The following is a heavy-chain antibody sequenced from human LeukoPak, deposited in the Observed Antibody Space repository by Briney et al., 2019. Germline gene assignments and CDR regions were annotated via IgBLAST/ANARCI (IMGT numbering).Heavy chain of an antibody. CDR2: IKQDGSET. Sequence: GGSLRLSCAASGFTFSNYWMNWVRQAPGKGLECLANIKQDGSETYYADSVKGRFTISRDNAKDSLYLQMNSLRAEDTAVYYCARETPRRGETRDGYRWGQGTLVTVSS. V-gene: IGHV3-7*01. CDR3: ARETPRRGETRDGYR. D-gene: IGHD5-24*01. CDR1: GFTFSNYW. J-gene: IGHJ4*02.